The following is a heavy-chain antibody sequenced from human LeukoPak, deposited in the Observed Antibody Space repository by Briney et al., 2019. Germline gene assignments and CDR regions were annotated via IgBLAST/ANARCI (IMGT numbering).Heavy chain of an antibody. J-gene: IGHJ3*02. D-gene: IGHD5-12*01. CDR3: ARGASVVASNDNAFDI. CDR2: ISTSSSYI. CDR1: GFTFSSYS. V-gene: IGHV3-21*01. Sequence: GGSLILSCAASGFTFSSYSMNWVRQDPGKGLEWVSSISTSSSYIYYADSVKGRFTISRDNARNSLYLQMNSLRAEDTAVYYCARGASVVASNDNAFDIWGQGTMVTVSS.